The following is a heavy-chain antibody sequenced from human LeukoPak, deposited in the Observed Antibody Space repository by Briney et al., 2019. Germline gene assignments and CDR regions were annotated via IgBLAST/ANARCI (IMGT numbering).Heavy chain of an antibody. CDR3: ASRWGYSFDH. D-gene: IGHD3-16*01. Sequence: GGSLRLSCAASGISFSSYVMSWVRQAPGKGLEWVSVISDGGGTTYYADSVKGRFTISRDNSKNTLYLQMNSLRAEDTAIYYCASRWGYSFDHWGQGTLVTVSS. CDR2: ISDGGGTT. CDR1: GISFSSYV. J-gene: IGHJ4*02. V-gene: IGHV3-23*01.